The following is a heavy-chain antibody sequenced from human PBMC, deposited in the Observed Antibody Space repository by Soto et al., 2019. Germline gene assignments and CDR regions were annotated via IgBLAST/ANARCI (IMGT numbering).Heavy chain of an antibody. V-gene: IGHV1-69*02. Sequence: QVQLVQSGAEVKKPGSSVKVSCKPSGNTLNTDTITWLRQAPGQGLEWMGRIIPVIGVGTYAQKFQDRVTIIADKSTTTVYMEVTSLTSEDTATYYCAIGRTGSNGYYWAWGQGTQVTVS. CDR2: IIPVIGVG. J-gene: IGHJ5*02. D-gene: IGHD1-1*01. CDR3: AIGRTGSNGYYWA. CDR1: GNTLNTDT.